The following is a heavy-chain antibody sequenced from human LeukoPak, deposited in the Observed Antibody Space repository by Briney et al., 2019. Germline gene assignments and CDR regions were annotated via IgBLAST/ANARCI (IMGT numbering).Heavy chain of an antibody. CDR2: TT. CDR3: ARGTMASDF. Sequence: TTCYVDSVKGRFTISRDNTKNSLYLQMNSLRVEDTAMYYRARGTMASDFWGQGTLVTVSS. J-gene: IGHJ4*02. V-gene: IGHV3-11*01. D-gene: IGHD3-10*01.